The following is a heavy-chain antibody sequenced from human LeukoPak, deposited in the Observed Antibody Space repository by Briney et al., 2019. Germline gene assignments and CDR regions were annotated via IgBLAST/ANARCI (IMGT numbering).Heavy chain of an antibody. V-gene: IGHV3-23*01. CDR1: GFTFSSYA. Sequence: GGSLRLSCAASGFTFSSYAMSWVRQAPGKGLEWVSAISGSGGSTYYADSVKGRFTISRDNSKNTLYLQMNSPRAEATAVYYRVPASIPAIDYWGQGTLVTVSS. CDR3: VPASIPAIDY. J-gene: IGHJ4*02. CDR2: ISGSGGST. D-gene: IGHD6-6*01.